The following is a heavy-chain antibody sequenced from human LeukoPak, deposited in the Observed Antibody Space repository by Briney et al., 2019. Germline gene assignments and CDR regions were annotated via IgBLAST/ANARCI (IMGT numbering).Heavy chain of an antibody. CDR2: ISAYNGNT. CDR3: ARIAVAGPAGY. V-gene: IGHV1-18*01. J-gene: IGHJ4*02. D-gene: IGHD6-19*01. CDR1: GYTFTSYG. Sequence: ASVKVSCKASGYTFTSYGISWVRQAPGQGLEWMGWISAYNGNTNYAQKLQGRVTITTDESTSTAYMELSSLRSEDTAVYYCARIAVAGPAGYWGQGTLVTVSS.